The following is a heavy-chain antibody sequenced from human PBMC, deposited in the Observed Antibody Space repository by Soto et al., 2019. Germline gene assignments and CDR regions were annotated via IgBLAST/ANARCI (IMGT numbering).Heavy chain of an antibody. CDR3: AGGTGWVFNS. Sequence: EVHLVEAGGDFVQPGGSLRLSCAASGFTFSTYWMTWVRQAPGKGLEWVAIIKQDGSVKYYADSVKGRFSVSRDNAKNLVYLQMDSMRGDDTAGYYCAGGTGWVFNSWGQGTLVTVSP. CDR2: IKQDGSVK. J-gene: IGHJ4*02. D-gene: IGHD6-19*01. V-gene: IGHV3-7*05. CDR1: GFTFSTYW.